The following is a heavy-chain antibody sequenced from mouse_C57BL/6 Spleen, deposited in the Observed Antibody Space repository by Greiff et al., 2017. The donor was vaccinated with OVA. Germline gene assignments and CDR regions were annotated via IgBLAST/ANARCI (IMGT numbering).Heavy chain of an antibody. J-gene: IGHJ4*01. CDR1: GYTFTSYW. D-gene: IGHD1-1*01. CDR3: ARKGDYYGSSLYAMDY. Sequence: QVQLKQPGAELVKPGASVKLSCKASGYTFTSYWMQWVKQRPGQGLEWIGEIDPSDSYTNYNQKVKGKATLTVDTSSSTAYMQLSSLTSEDSAVYYCARKGDYYGSSLYAMDYWGQGTSVTVSS. CDR2: IDPSDSYT. V-gene: IGHV1-50*01.